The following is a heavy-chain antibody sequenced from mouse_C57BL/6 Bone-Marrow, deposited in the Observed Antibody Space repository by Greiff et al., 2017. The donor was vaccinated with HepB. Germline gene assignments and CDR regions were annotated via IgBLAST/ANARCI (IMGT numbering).Heavy chain of an antibody. CDR2: ISNGGGST. CDR3: ARQELGRLYYFDY. Sequence: EVKLMESGGGLVQPGGSLKLSCAASGFTFSDYYMYWVRQTPEKRLEWVAYISNGGGSTYYPDTVKGRYTISRDNAKNTLYLQMSRLKSEDTAMYYCARQELGRLYYFDYWGQGTTLTVSS. V-gene: IGHV5-12*01. D-gene: IGHD4-1*01. J-gene: IGHJ2*01. CDR1: GFTFSDYY.